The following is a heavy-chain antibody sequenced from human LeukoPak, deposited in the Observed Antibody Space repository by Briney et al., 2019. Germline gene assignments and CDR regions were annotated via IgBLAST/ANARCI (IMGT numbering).Heavy chain of an antibody. CDR2: IYYSGST. CDR3: ASSGGSTVRAYYFDY. J-gene: IGHJ4*02. D-gene: IGHD1-14*01. Sequence: SQTLSLTCTVSGGSISSGGYYWGWHRQHPGTGLEWVGYIYYSGSTYYNPSLKSRVTISVDTSKNQFSLKLSSVTAADTAVYYCASSGGSTVRAYYFDYWGQGTLVTVSS. V-gene: IGHV4-31*03. CDR1: GGSISSGGYY.